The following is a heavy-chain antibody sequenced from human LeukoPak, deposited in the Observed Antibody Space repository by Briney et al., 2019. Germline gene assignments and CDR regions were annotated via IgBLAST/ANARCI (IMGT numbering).Heavy chain of an antibody. V-gene: IGHV3-74*01. D-gene: IGHD5-24*01. Sequence: GGSLRLSCAASGFTFSSYWMHWVRQAPGKGLVWVSRINSDGSSTSYADSVKGRFTISRDNAKNTLYLQMNSLRAEDTAVYYCARGRREAERWLQPAGGRYFDYWGQGTLVTVSS. CDR3: ARGRREAERWLQPAGGRYFDY. CDR2: INSDGSST. CDR1: GFTFSSYW. J-gene: IGHJ4*02.